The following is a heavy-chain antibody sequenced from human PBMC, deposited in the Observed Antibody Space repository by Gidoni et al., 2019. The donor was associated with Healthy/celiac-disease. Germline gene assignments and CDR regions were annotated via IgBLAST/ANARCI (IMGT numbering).Heavy chain of an antibody. J-gene: IGHJ4*02. CDR3: ARGVPYDSSGHDYFDY. CDR1: GFTFSSYS. Sequence: EVQLVESGGGLVQPGGSLRLSGAASGFTFSSYSMNWVRQAPGKGLEWVSYISSSSSTIYYADSVKGRFTISRDNAKNSLYLQMISLRDEDTAVYYCARGVPYDSSGHDYFDYWGQGTLVTVSS. D-gene: IGHD3-22*01. V-gene: IGHV3-48*02. CDR2: ISSSSSTI.